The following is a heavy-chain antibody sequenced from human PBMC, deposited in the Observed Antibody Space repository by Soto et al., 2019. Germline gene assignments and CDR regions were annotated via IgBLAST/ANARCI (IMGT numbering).Heavy chain of an antibody. CDR3: ARLRRDWGDAFDL. D-gene: IGHD3-16*01. CDR1: GGSFGSSA. V-gene: IGHV1-69*01. J-gene: IGHJ3*01. CDR2: IIPVFDKA. Sequence: QVQLVQSGADVKKPGSSVKVSCKTSGGSFGSSAISWVRQAPAQGLEWMGEIIPVFDKANYAQNFQGRLTITADELTGTVFMELRSLRSGDTAVYFCARLRRDWGDAFDLWGLGTVVTVSS.